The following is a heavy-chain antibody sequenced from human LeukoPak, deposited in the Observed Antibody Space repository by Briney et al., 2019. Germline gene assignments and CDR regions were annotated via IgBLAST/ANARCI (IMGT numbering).Heavy chain of an antibody. V-gene: IGHV3-21*01. Sequence: PGGSLRLSCAASGFTFSSYSMNWVRQAPGKGLEWVSSISSSSSYIYYADSVKGRFTISRDNAKNSLYLQMNSLRAEDTAVYYCARDSGVSRSGSYKTPLRYWGQGTLVTVSS. CDR3: ARDSGVSRSGSYKTPLRY. D-gene: IGHD3-10*01. J-gene: IGHJ4*02. CDR1: GFTFSSYS. CDR2: ISSSSSYI.